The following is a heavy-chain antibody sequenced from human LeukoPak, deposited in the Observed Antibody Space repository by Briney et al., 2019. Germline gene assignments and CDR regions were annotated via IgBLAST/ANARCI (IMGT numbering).Heavy chain of an antibody. CDR3: AGGGDRSGFYYYFDS. D-gene: IGHD3-22*01. CDR1: GGSISSGGYS. V-gene: IGHV4-30-2*01. J-gene: IGHJ4*02. Sequence: SETLSLICTVSGGSISSGGYSWIWIRQPPGKDLEWIGYIYPSGNTYYNPSLKSRVTISVDRSKNQFSLKLTSVTAADTAVYYCAGGGDRSGFYYYFDSWGQGTLVTVSS. CDR2: IYPSGNT.